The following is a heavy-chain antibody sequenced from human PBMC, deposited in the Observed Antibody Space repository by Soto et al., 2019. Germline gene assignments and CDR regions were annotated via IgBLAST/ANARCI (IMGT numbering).Heavy chain of an antibody. CDR1: GGSISSYY. V-gene: IGHV4-59*08. CDR2: IYYSGST. J-gene: IGHJ4*02. CDR3: ARLQSSWSGFVDY. D-gene: IGHD6-13*01. Sequence: PSETLSLTCTVSGGSISSYYWSWIRQPPGKGLEWIGYIYYSGSTNYNPSLKSRVTISVDTSKNQFSLKLSSVTAADTAVYYCARLQSSWSGFVDYWGQGTLVTVSS.